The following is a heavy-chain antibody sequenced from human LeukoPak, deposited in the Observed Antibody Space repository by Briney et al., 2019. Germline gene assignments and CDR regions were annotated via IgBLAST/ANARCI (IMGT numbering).Heavy chain of an antibody. J-gene: IGHJ4*02. CDR1: GATFSSYA. Sequence: SVTVSCTASGATFSSYAISWVRQAPGPGLEWMGGIIPIFGTANYAQKFQGRVTITTDESTSTAYMELSSLRSEDTAVYYCARDGTTGTTFDYWGQGTLVTVSS. V-gene: IGHV1-69*05. CDR3: ARDGTTGTTFDY. CDR2: IIPIFGTA. D-gene: IGHD1-1*01.